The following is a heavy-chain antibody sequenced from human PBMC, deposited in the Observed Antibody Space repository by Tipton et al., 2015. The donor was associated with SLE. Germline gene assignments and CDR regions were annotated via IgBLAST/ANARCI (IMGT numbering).Heavy chain of an antibody. D-gene: IGHD6-19*01. CDR3: ASYTSTSGWS. CDR2: INTKTGNP. J-gene: IGHJ5*02. Sequence: QVQLVQSGSELKKPGASAKVSCKPSGYTFNSYSMNWVRQAPGQGLEWMGWINTKTGNPTYARGFTGRFVFSLDTSVTTAYLQITSLKADDTAVYYCASYTSTSGWSWGQGSLVTVSS. CDR1: GYTFNSYS. V-gene: IGHV7-4-1*02.